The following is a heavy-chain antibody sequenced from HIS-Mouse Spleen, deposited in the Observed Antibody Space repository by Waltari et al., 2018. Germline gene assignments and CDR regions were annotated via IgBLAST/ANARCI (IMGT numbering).Heavy chain of an antibody. V-gene: IGHV4-34*01. CDR1: GGSFSGYY. J-gene: IGHJ1*01. CDR3: ARGALRGSYYWGEYFQH. Sequence: QVQLQQWGAGLLKPSETLSLTCAVYGGSFSGYYWSWNRQPPGKGLEWIGEIKHSGSTKYNPALKSRVTISVATSKNQFALKLSSVSAAGTAVYYCARGALRGSYYWGEYFQHWGQGTLVTVSS. CDR2: IKHSGST. D-gene: IGHD1-26*01.